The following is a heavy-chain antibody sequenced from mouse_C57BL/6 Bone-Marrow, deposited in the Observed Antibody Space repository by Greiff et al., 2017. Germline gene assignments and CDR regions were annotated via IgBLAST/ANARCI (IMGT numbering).Heavy chain of an antibody. CDR3: ARDEVYAMDY. CDR1: GFTFSDFY. Sequence: DVMLVESGGGLVQSGRSLTLSCATSGFTFSDFYMEWVRQAPGKGLEWIAASRNKANDYTTEYSASVKGRFIVSRDTSQSNLYLQMDALRAEDTANYYCARDEVYAMDYWGQGTSVTVSS. V-gene: IGHV7-1*01. J-gene: IGHJ4*01. CDR2: SRNKANDYTT.